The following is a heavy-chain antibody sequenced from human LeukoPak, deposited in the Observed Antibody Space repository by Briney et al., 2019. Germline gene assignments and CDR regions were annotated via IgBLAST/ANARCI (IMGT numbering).Heavy chain of an antibody. D-gene: IGHD3-10*01. J-gene: IGHJ6*04. Sequence: GSLILSFAAPGFTFSRHKMNWVRPAPGEGLEWVSSISSSSSYIYYADSVKGRFTISRDNARNSLYLQMNSLRAEDTAVYYCVRGKANYGSGSDVWGKGTTVTVSS. CDR2: ISSSSSYI. CDR3: VRGKANYGSGSDV. V-gene: IGHV3-21*01. CDR1: GFTFSRHK.